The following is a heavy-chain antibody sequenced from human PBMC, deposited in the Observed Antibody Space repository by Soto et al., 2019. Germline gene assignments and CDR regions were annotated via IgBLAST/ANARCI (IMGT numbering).Heavy chain of an antibody. D-gene: IGHD4-17*01. CDR1: GFTFSSYA. CDR2: ISYDGSNK. Sequence: GGSLRLSCAASGFTFSSYAMHWVRQAPGKGLEWVAVISYDGSNKYYADSVKGRFTISRDSSKNTLYLQMNSLRAEDTAVYSCARASHGDYHRALDIWGQGTMVTVSS. CDR3: ARASHGDYHRALDI. J-gene: IGHJ3*02. V-gene: IGHV3-30-3*01.